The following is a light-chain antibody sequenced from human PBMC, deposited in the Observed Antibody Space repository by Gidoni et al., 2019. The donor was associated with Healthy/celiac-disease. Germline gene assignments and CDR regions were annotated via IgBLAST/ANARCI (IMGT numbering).Light chain of an antibody. CDR1: QSLLHSNGYNY. V-gene: IGKV2-28*01. CDR3: MQALQTPPS. Sequence: DIVMTHSPLSLPVTPGEPASISCRSSQSLLHSNGYNYLDWYLQKPGQSPQLLIYLGSNRASGVPDRVSGSGSGTDFTLKIRRVEDEDVGVYYCMQALQTPPSFGQGTKLEIK. J-gene: IGKJ2*03. CDR2: LGS.